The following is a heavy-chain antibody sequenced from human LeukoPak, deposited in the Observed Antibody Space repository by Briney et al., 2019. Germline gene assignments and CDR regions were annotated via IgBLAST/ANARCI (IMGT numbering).Heavy chain of an antibody. CDR2: INPNSGGT. Sequence: ASVKVSCKASGYTFTGYYMHWVRQAPGQGLEWMGWINPNSGGTNYAQKFQGRVTMTRDTSISTAYMELSRLRSDDTAVYYCARGGPPTRAAPPGGNWFDPWGQGTLVTVSS. CDR3: ARGGPPTRAAPPGGNWFDP. CDR1: GYTFTGYY. D-gene: IGHD6-6*01. J-gene: IGHJ5*02. V-gene: IGHV1-2*02.